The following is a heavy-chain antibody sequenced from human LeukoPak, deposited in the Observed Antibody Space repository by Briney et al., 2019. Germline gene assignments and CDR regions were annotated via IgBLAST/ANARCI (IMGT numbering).Heavy chain of an antibody. CDR2: IYSGGST. D-gene: IGHD3-10*01. J-gene: IGHJ4*02. Sequence: PGGSLRLSCAASGFTVSSNYMSWVRQAPGKGLEWVSVIYSGGSTYYADSVKGRFTISRDNSKNTLYLQMNSLRAEDTAVYYCARVRFYGSGSYYPDYWGQGTLVTVSS. CDR1: GFTVSSNY. CDR3: ARVRFYGSGSYYPDY. V-gene: IGHV3-66*01.